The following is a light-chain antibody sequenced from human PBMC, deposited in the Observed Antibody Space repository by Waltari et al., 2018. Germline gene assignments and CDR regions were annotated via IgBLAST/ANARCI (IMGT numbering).Light chain of an antibody. J-gene: IGKJ3*01. Sequence: DIQMTQSPSTLSASVGDRVTITCRASQNINSWLAWSQQKPGEAPKLLIYKASNLESGVPSRFSGSGSGTEFTLTISSLQHDDFATYYCQQYNTYSFTFGPGTKVDIK. CDR1: QNINSW. V-gene: IGKV1-5*03. CDR3: QQYNTYSFT. CDR2: KAS.